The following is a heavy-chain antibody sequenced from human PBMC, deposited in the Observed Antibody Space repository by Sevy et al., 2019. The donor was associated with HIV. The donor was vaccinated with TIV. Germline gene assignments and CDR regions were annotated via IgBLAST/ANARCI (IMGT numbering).Heavy chain of an antibody. J-gene: IGHJ4*02. Sequence: GGSLRLSCVASGFTFSRYAMNWVRQAPGKGLEWVSGFSGSGGSGDKTNYADSVKGRFTISRDDFKNSLYLQLNSLRAENTAIYYCARKYDSSGYFDYWGQGTLVTVSS. CDR3: ARKYDSSGYFDY. V-gene: IGHV3-23*01. CDR2: FSGSGGSGDKT. CDR1: GFTFSRYA. D-gene: IGHD3-22*01.